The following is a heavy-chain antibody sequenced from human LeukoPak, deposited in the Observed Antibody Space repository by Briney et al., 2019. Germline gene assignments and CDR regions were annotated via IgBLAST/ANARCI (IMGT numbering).Heavy chain of an antibody. V-gene: IGHV3-7*05. J-gene: IGHJ4*02. D-gene: IGHD6-19*01. CDR2: IKEDGSRN. CDR1: GFTFSRYW. CDR3: ARQLSGWYDADPY. Sequence: GGSLRLSCAASGFTFSRYWMSWVRQAPGKGLEWVANIKEDGSRNHYVDSVKGRFTTSRDNAKNSLYLQMNSLRAEDTAVYYCARQLSGWYDADPYWGQGTLATVSS.